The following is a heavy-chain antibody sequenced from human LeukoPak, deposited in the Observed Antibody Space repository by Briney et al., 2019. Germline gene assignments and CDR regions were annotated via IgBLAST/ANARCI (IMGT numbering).Heavy chain of an antibody. V-gene: IGHV4-59*12. J-gene: IGHJ5*02. CDR1: GGSISSYY. CDR2: IYHSGST. Sequence: SETLSLTCTVSGGSISSYYWSWIRQPPGKGLEWIGYIYHSGSTNYNPSLKSRVTLSVDTSKNQSSLRLSSVTAADTAVYYCASSTAAAGWNWFDPWGQGTLVTVSS. D-gene: IGHD6-13*01. CDR3: ASSTAAAGWNWFDP.